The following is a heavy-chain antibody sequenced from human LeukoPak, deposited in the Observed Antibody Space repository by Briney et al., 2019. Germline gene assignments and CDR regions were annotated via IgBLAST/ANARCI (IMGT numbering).Heavy chain of an antibody. J-gene: IGHJ4*02. D-gene: IGHD3-22*01. CDR3: AKRGVVIRVILVGFHKEAYYFDS. CDR2: ISDTGGRT. V-gene: IGHV3-23*01. CDR1: GITLSDYG. Sequence: GGFLRLSCAVSGITLSDYGMTWVRQAPGKGLEWVAGISDTGGRTNYADSVKGRFTISRDNPKNTLYLQMNSLRAEDTAVYFCAKRGVVIRVILVGFHKEAYYFDSWGQGALVTVSS.